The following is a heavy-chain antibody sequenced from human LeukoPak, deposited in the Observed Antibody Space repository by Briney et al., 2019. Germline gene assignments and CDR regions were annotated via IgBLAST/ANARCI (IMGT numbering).Heavy chain of an antibody. CDR1: GYTFTSYY. CDR2: INPGGDNT. Sequence: ASVKVSCKASGYTFTSYYIHWVRQAPGQGLEWMGLINPGGDNTDYAQNFQGRVTMTRDTSTSTVYMGLSSLRSEDTAVYYCARIRDGYNGAYDIWGQGTMVTVSS. CDR3: ARIRDGYNGAYDI. D-gene: IGHD5-24*01. J-gene: IGHJ3*02. V-gene: IGHV1-46*01.